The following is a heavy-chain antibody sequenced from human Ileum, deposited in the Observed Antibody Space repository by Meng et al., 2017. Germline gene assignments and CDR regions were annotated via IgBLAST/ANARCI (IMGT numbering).Heavy chain of an antibody. J-gene: IGHJ4*02. CDR1: GFTFSSSW. CDR3: ARGGSSAWY. V-gene: IGHV3-74*02. Sequence: VRLGESGGGVVQPGGSLSLSCAVSGFTFSSSWMTWVRQAPGKGLVWVSRMNSDGTTTDYADSVKGRFTISRDNAKNTLYLQMNSLRAEDTAVYYCARGGSSAWYWGQGALVTVSS. D-gene: IGHD6-19*01. CDR2: MNSDGTTT.